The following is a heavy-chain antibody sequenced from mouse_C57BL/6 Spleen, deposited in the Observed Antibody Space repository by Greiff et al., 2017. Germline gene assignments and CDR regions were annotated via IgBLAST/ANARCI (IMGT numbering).Heavy chain of an antibody. CDR1: GYSITSGYY. J-gene: IGHJ3*01. CDR2: ISYDGSN. Sequence: VQLQQSGPGLVKPSQSLSLTCSVTGYSITSGYYWNWIRQFPGNKLEWMGYISYDGSNNYNPSLKNRISITRDTSKNQFFLKLNSVTTEDTATYYCAREGDYYGSSGAWFAYWGQGTLVTVSA. D-gene: IGHD1-1*01. V-gene: IGHV3-6*01. CDR3: AREGDYYGSSGAWFAY.